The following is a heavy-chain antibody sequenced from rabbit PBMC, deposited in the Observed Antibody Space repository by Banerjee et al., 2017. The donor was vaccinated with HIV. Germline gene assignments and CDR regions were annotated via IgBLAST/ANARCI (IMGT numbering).Heavy chain of an antibody. V-gene: IGHV1S40*01. D-gene: IGHD8-1*01. CDR2: IYGGSHGNH. J-gene: IGHJ3*01. CDR3: ARDLGGSSDL. CDR1: GFSFSSTYW. Sequence: QSLEESGGDLVKPGASLTLTCQVSGFSFSSTYWICWVRQAPGKGLEWIACIYGGSHGNHYYASWAKGRFTISKTSSTTVTLQMTSLTAADTTTYFCARDLGGSSDLWGQGTLVTVS.